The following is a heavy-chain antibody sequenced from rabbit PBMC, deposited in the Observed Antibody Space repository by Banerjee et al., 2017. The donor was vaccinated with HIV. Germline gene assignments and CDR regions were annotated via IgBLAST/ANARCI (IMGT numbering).Heavy chain of an antibody. CDR2: IYTGSGTT. Sequence: QSLEESGGDLVQPGASLTLTCTASGFTISSSYYMCWVRQAPGKGLEWIACIYTGSGTTYYASWVNGRFTISKTSSTVDLKMTSLTAADTATYFCARDYIDGNRGYAFNLWGPGTLVTVS. CDR3: ARDYIDGNRGYAFNL. V-gene: IGHV1S40*01. CDR1: GFTISSSYY. J-gene: IGHJ4*01. D-gene: IGHD6-1*01.